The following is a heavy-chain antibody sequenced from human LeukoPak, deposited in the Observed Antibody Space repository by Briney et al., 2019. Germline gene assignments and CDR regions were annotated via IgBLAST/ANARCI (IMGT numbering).Heavy chain of an antibody. J-gene: IGHJ4*02. V-gene: IGHV1-2*02. CDR1: AYTFTAYH. CDR2: INPKRGGT. D-gene: IGHD5-24*01. Sequence: AAVKVSCKASAYTFTAYHMHWVRQAPGQGLECMGWINPKRGGTNYAQKLQGRVTLNRDTSISTGYMGLSSLRSDDTAVYYCARGRWLQLSGDYWRQGTVVTVCS. CDR3: ARGRWLQLSGDY.